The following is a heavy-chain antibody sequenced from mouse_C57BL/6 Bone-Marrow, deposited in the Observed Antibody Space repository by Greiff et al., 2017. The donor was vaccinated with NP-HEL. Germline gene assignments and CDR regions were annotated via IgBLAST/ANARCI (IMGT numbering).Heavy chain of an antibody. CDR1: GYTFTDYY. CDR3: ARSGDLLWFYFDY. Sequence: QVQLKESGPELVKPGASVKISCKASGYTFTDYYINWVKQRPGQGLEWIGWIFPGSGSTYYNEKFKGKATLTVDKSSSTAYMLLSSLTSEDSAVYFCARSGDLLWFYFDYWGQGTTLTVSS. J-gene: IGHJ2*01. D-gene: IGHD2-2*01. V-gene: IGHV1-75*01. CDR2: IFPGSGST.